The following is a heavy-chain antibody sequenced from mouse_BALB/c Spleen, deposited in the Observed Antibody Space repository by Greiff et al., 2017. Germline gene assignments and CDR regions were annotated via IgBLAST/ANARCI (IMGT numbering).Heavy chain of an antibody. Sequence: DVKLVESGGGLVQPGGSLKLSCAASGFTFSSYTMSWVRQTPEKRLEWVAYISNGGGSTYYPDTVKGRFTISRDNAKNTLYLQMSSLKSEDTAMYYCARQEGYDCYAMDYWGQGTSVTVSS. CDR2: ISNGGGST. CDR1: GFTFSSYT. CDR3: ARQEGYDCYAMDY. J-gene: IGHJ4*01. D-gene: IGHD2-2*01. V-gene: IGHV5-12-2*01.